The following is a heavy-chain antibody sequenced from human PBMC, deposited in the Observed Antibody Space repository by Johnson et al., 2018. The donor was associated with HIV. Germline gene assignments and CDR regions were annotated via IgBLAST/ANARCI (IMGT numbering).Heavy chain of an antibody. CDR2: ISYDGSDK. V-gene: IGHV3-30*04. J-gene: IGHJ3*01. CDR1: GFTFSSYG. CDR3: ARGSRYTYDNDDVYLLQAFDV. D-gene: IGHD3-16*01. Sequence: QVQLVESGGGVVQSGRSLRLSCAASGFTFSSYGMHWVRQAPAKGLEWVAVISYDGSDKDYADYVKGRFTISRDSSKNTLYLQMNSLRIEDTAVYYCARGSRYTYDNDDVYLLQAFDVWGQGTVVTVSS.